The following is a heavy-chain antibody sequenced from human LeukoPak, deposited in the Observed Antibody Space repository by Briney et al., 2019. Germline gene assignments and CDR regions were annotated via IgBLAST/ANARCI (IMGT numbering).Heavy chain of an antibody. J-gene: IGHJ4*02. CDR1: GFTFSSYS. D-gene: IGHD1-26*01. V-gene: IGHV3-21*01. Sequence: GGSLRLSCAASGFTFSSYSMNWVRQAPGKGLEWVSSISSSSSYIYYADSVKGRFTISRDNAKNSLYLQMNSLRAEDTAVYYCARGSGSYYSAYGYWGQGTLVTASS. CDR2: ISSSSSYI. CDR3: ARGSGSYYSAYGY.